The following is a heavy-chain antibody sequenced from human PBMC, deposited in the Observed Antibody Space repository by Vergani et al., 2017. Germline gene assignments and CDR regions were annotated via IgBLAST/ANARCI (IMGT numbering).Heavy chain of an antibody. CDR3: ARQWLRSPFDY. D-gene: IGHD5-12*01. CDR2: ISGSGGST. J-gene: IGHJ4*02. Sequence: VQLVESGGGVVQPGTSLRLSCVVAGFALNRHAMYWVRQAPGKGLEWVAAISGSGGSTYYADSVKGRFTISRDNSKNTLYLQMNSLRAEDTAVYYCARQWLRSPFDYWGQGTLVTVSS. CDR1: GFALNRHA. V-gene: IGHV3-23*04.